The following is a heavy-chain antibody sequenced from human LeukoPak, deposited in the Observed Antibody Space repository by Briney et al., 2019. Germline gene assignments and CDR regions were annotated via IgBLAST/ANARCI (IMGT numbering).Heavy chain of an antibody. D-gene: IGHD6-19*01. CDR2: IISNGEST. V-gene: IGHV3-64*03. J-gene: IGHJ4*02. Sequence: GGSLRLSCSASGFTFSGYAMHWVRQAPGKGLEYVSAIISNGESTYYSDSVKDRFTISRDNSKNTLYLQMSSLRPEDTAVYYCVRDWTSGLDYWGQGTLVTVSS. CDR1: GFTFSGYA. CDR3: VRDWTSGLDY.